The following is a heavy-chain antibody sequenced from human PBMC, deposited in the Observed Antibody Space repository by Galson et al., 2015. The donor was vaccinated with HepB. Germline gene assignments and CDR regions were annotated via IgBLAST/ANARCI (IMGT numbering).Heavy chain of an antibody. D-gene: IGHD2-21*02. CDR2: IKQDGSEK. J-gene: IGHJ6*02. Sequence: SLRLSCAASGFTFSSYWMSWVRQAPGKGPEWVANIKQDGSEKYCVDSVKGRFTISRDNAKNSLYLQMNSLRAEDTAVYYCARDSGAYCGGDCYSYYYYYYGLDVWGQGTTVTVSS. V-gene: IGHV3-7*03. CDR1: GFTFSSYW. CDR3: ARDSGAYCGGDCYSYYYYYYGLDV.